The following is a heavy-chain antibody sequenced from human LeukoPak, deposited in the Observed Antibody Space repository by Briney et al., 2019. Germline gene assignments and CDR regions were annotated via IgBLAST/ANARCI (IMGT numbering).Heavy chain of an antibody. D-gene: IGHD1-26*01. J-gene: IGHJ4*02. V-gene: IGHV3-30*04. Sequence: RGSLTLSCAASGFTFSSYAMHWDRQAPGKGLEWVEVISYDGSNKYYADSVKGRFTISRDNSKNTLYLQMNSLRAEDTAVYYCARDRGSGSYYPVFDYWGQGTLVTVSS. CDR3: ARDRGSGSYYPVFDY. CDR2: ISYDGSNK. CDR1: GFTFSSYA.